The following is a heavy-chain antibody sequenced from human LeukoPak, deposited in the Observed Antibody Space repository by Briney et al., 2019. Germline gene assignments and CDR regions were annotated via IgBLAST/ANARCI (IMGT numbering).Heavy chain of an antibody. D-gene: IGHD2-21*02. CDR3: ARAYCVGDCTVLHIYFDN. CDR1: GGSFSGYY. CDR2: INHSGST. Sequence: SETLSLTCAVYGGSFSGYYWSWIRQPPGKGLEWIGEINHSGSTNYNPSLKSRVTISVDTSKNQFSLKLRSVMAADTAVYYCARAYCVGDCTVLHIYFDNWGQGTLLTVSS. V-gene: IGHV4-34*01. J-gene: IGHJ4*02.